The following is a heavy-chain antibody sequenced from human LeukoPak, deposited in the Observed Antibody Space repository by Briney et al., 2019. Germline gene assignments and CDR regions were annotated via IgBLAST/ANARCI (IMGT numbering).Heavy chain of an antibody. Sequence: ASVKVSCKASGYTFTGYYIHWVRQAPGQGLEWMGWINPNSGGTNYAQKFQGWVTMTRDTSISTAYMELSRLRSDDTAVYYCARGYSSSWYYDYWGQGTLVTVSS. CDR3: ARGYSSSWYYDY. CDR1: GYTFTGYY. D-gene: IGHD6-13*01. CDR2: INPNSGGT. J-gene: IGHJ4*02. V-gene: IGHV1-2*04.